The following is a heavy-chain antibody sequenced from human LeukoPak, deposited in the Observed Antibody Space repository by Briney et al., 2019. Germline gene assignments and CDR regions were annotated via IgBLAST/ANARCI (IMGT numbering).Heavy chain of an antibody. CDR2: IYYSGST. V-gene: IGHV4-59*01. J-gene: IGHJ4*02. Sequence: SETLSLTPTEPVGSINGYYWSWMPPRPGKGLEWGVFIYYSGSTIYNPSLKSRVTISADTSKNQFSLKLSSVTAADTAVYHCARHASDGLGSYRIFDHWGQGTLVTVSA. D-gene: IGHD3-10*01. CDR3: ARHASDGLGSYRIFDH. CDR1: VGSINGYY.